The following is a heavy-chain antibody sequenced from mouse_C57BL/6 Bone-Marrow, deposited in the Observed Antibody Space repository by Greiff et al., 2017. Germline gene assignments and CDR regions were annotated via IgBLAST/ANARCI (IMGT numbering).Heavy chain of an antibody. Sequence: QVTLIESGPGILQPSQTLSLTCSFSGFSLSTLGMGVGWIRQPSGKGLEWLAHIWWDDDKYYNPALKSRLTISKDTAKNQVFLKIHNVDSADTATYYCARTEPLDYYGSSSFAYWGQGSLVTVSA. CDR1: GFSLSTLGMG. J-gene: IGHJ3*01. V-gene: IGHV8-8*01. CDR2: IWWDDDK. CDR3: ARTEPLDYYGSSSFAY. D-gene: IGHD1-1*01.